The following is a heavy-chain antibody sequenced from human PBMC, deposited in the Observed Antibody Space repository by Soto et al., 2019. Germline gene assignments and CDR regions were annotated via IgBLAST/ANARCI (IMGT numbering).Heavy chain of an antibody. D-gene: IGHD3-22*01. CDR1: GGTFSSYA. CDR3: ARSDYYGSSGYYEAADAFAI. J-gene: IGHJ3*02. V-gene: IGHV1-69*12. Sequence: QVQLVQSGAEVKKPGSSVKVSCKASGGTFSSYAISWVRQAPGQGLEWMGGIIPIFGTANYAQKFQGRVTITADESTGTADMALSSLRSEATAVYYCARSDYYGSSGYYEAADAFAIWGQGTMVTVSS. CDR2: IIPIFGTA.